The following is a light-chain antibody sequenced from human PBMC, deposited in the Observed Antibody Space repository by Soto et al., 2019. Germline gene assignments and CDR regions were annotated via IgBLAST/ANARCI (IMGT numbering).Light chain of an antibody. CDR2: NAS. V-gene: IGKV3-11*01. Sequence: DIVLTQSPAIPSLSPGERATLSCRASQSVSSFLAWYQQKPGQAPRLLIYNASNRATGIPARFIGSGSGTDFTLTISSLEPEDFAVYYCQQRSSSWAFGQGTKVDIK. J-gene: IGKJ1*01. CDR1: QSVSSF. CDR3: QQRSSSWA.